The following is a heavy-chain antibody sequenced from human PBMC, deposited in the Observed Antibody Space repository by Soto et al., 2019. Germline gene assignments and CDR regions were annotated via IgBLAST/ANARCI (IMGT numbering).Heavy chain of an antibody. J-gene: IGHJ4*02. Sequence: PGGSLRLSCAASEFTFSNYAMSWVRQAPGKGLEWVSAISYGGGTTYYADSVKGRFTISRDNSKNTLYLQMNSLRAEDTAVYYCAKDARNTLSQLDSWGQGTLVTVSS. CDR1: EFTFSNYA. CDR2: ISYGGGTT. D-gene: IGHD6-6*01. CDR3: AKDARNTLSQLDS. V-gene: IGHV3-23*01.